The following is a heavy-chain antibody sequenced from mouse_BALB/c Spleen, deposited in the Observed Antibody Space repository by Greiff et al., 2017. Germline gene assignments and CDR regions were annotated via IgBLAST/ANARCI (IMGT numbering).Heavy chain of an antibody. CDR1: GYTFTSYY. CDR3: ARYGNNGAMDY. D-gene: IGHD2-1*01. Sequence: QVQLQQSGPELVKPGASVRISCKASGYTFTSYYIHWVKQRPGQGLEWIGWIYPGNVNTKYNEKFKGKATLTADKSSSTAYMQLSSLTSEDSAVYFCARYGNNGAMDYWGQGTSVTVSS. CDR2: IYPGNVNT. V-gene: IGHV1S56*01. J-gene: IGHJ4*01.